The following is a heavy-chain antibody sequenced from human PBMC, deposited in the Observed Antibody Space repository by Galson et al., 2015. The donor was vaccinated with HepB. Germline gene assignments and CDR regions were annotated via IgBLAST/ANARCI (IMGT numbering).Heavy chain of an antibody. J-gene: IGHJ3*02. D-gene: IGHD2-21*01. Sequence: TLSLTCAVSGGSISSGGYSWCWIRQPPGKGLEWIGYIFHSGSTYYNPSLKSRVTISVDRSKNQFSLKLSSVTAADTAVYYCGAGGAGRAFDIWGQGTMVTVSS. V-gene: IGHV4-30-2*01. CDR2: IFHSGST. CDR3: GAGGAGRAFDI. CDR1: GGSISSGGYS.